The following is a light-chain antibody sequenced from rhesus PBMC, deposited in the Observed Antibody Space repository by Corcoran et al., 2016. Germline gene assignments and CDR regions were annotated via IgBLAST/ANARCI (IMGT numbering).Light chain of an antibody. Sequence: DIQMTQSPSSLSASVGDKVTITCRASQGISSWLAWYQQKPGKAPKLLIYKASSLQRGVPSRFSGRGSGTDFNLTISSLHPEGFAPYHCLQYSGSPLAFGGGTKVDLK. CDR3: LQYSGSPLA. V-gene: IGKV1-22*01. CDR2: KAS. CDR1: QGISSW. J-gene: IGKJ4*01.